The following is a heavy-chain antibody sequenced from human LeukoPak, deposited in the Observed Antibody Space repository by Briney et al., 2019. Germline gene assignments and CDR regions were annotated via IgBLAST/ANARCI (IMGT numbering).Heavy chain of an antibody. CDR1: GVTFSNYW. J-gene: IGHJ4*02. Sequence: GGSLRLSCAASGVTFSNYWMSWVRQAPGKGLEWVANIKQDGSEKYYVDSVKGRFTISRDNAKNSLYLQMNSLRAEDTAVYYCARVGRGYDRWGQGTLVTVSS. CDR2: IKQDGSEK. V-gene: IGHV3-7*01. D-gene: IGHD5-12*01. CDR3: ARVGRGYDR.